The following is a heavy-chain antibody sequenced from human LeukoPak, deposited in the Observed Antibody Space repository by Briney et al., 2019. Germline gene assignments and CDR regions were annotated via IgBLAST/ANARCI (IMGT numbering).Heavy chain of an antibody. V-gene: IGHV1-18*01. CDR3: ARWGQGSSPPNNDY. J-gene: IGHJ4*02. CDR2: ISAYNGNT. CDR1: GYTFTSYG. D-gene: IGHD6-6*01. Sequence: WASVKVSCKASGYTFTSYGISWVRQAPGQGLEWMGWISAYNGNTNYAQKLQGRVTMTTDTSTSTAYMELRNLRSDDTAVYYCARWGQGSSPPNNDYWGQGTLVTVSS.